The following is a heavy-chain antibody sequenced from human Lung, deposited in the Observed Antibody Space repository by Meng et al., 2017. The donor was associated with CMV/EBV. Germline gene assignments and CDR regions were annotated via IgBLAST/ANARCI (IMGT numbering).Heavy chain of an antibody. V-gene: IGHV3-30-3*01. CDR3: ARDLKAAVTSYYYHYGLDI. Sequence: GGSLRLXCAASGFKFSNYPVHWVRQAPAKGLEWVAVISLDGSNKFYAESVKGRFTISRDNSKNTLYLQMNSLRAEDTAPYYCARDLKAAVTSYYYHYGLDIXGQGXTVTVSS. J-gene: IGHJ6*02. CDR1: GFKFSNYP. CDR2: ISLDGSNK. D-gene: IGHD6-13*01.